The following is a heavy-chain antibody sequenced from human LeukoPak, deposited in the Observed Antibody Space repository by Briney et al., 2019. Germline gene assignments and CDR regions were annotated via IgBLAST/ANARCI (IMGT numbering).Heavy chain of an antibody. Sequence: GGSLRLSCAASGFTFSSYSMNWVRQAPGKGLEWVSSISSSSSYIYYADSVKGRFTISRDNAKNSLYLQMNSLRVEDTAVYYCARDPRWYCSSTSCPDHYDYWGQGTLVTVSS. D-gene: IGHD2-2*01. CDR2: ISSSSSYI. J-gene: IGHJ4*02. V-gene: IGHV3-21*01. CDR3: ARDPRWYCSSTSCPDHYDY. CDR1: GFTFSSYS.